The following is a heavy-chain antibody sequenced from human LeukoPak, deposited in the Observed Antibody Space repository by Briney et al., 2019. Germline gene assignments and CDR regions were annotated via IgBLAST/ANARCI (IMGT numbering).Heavy chain of an antibody. CDR2: ISAYNGNT. CDR1: GYTFTSYG. CDR3: ARDQSKYDFWSGYYRENWFDP. Sequence: ASVKVSCKASGYTFTSYGISWVRQAPGQGLEWMGWISAYNGNTNYAQKLQGRVTMTTDTSTSTAYMELRSLRSDDTAVYYCARDQSKYDFWSGYYRENWFDPWGQGTLVTVSS. D-gene: IGHD3-3*01. J-gene: IGHJ5*02. V-gene: IGHV1-18*01.